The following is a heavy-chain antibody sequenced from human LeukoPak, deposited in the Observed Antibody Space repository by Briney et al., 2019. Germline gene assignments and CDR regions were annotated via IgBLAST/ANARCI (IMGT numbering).Heavy chain of an antibody. Sequence: GASVKVSCKTSGYTFTTYDINWVRQAPGQGLEWMGRISAYNGYTNYGQKLQGRVTMTTDTSTSTSYMELRSLRSDDTAVYYCAREGTGTRSFDYWGQGTLVTVSS. D-gene: IGHD1/OR15-1a*01. CDR1: GYTFTTYD. CDR2: ISAYNGYT. CDR3: AREGTGTRSFDY. J-gene: IGHJ4*02. V-gene: IGHV1-18*01.